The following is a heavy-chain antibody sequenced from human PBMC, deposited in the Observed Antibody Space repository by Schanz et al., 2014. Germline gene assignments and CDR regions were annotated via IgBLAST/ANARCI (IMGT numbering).Heavy chain of an antibody. Sequence: QVQLQESGPGLVKPSQTLSLTCAVSGGSISSGGYSWNWIRQPPGKGLEWIVYIYYSGSTYYNPSLKSRVTISVDTSKNQFSLKMTSLTAADTAVYFCARVGGGILTSWYSLDSWGQGTLVTVSS. J-gene: IGHJ4*02. CDR2: IYYSGST. D-gene: IGHD2-8*02. CDR3: ARVGGGILTSWYSLDS. V-gene: IGHV4-30-4*07. CDR1: GGSISSGGYS.